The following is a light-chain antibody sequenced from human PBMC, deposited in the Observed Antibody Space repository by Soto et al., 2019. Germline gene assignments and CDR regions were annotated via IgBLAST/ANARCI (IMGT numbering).Light chain of an antibody. CDR3: QQYDSSPRT. V-gene: IGKV3-20*01. CDR2: GAS. Sequence: EVMLTQSPATLSLSPAEISTLSCRSSQSVSSRSLAWYQQKPGQAPRLLISGASSRAADIPDRFSGSGSGTDFTLTINRLEPEDFAVYYCQQYDSSPRTFGQGTKVDI. J-gene: IGKJ1*01. CDR1: QSVSSRS.